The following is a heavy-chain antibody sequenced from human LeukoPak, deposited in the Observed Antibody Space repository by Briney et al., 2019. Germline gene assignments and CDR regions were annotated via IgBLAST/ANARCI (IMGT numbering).Heavy chain of an antibody. CDR1: GYTLTELS. CDR3: ATDRGKYYYMDV. Sequence: ASVKGSCKVSGYTLTELSMHWVRQAPGKGLGWMGGFDLEDGETIYAQKFQGRVTMTEDTSTDTAYMELSSLRSEDTAVYYCATDRGKYYYMDVWGKGTTVTVSS. V-gene: IGHV1-24*01. CDR2: FDLEDGET. J-gene: IGHJ6*03.